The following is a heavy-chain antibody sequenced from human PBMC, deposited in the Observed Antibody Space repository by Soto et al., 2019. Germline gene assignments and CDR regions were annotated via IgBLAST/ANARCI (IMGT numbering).Heavy chain of an antibody. V-gene: IGHV1-69*12. CDR2: IIPIFGTA. Sequence: QVQLVQSGDEVKKPGSSVKVSCKASGGTFNSYGISWVRQASGHGLEWMGGIIPIFGTANYAQKFQGRVTITGEDSASTAYMELSSLRSEDTAVYYCASPGDNYYYHGMDVWGQGPTVTVSS. D-gene: IGHD3-10*01. CDR3: ASPGDNYYYHGMDV. CDR1: GGTFNSYG. J-gene: IGHJ6*02.